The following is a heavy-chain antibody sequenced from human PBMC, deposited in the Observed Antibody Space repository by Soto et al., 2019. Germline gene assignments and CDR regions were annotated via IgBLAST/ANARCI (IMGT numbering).Heavy chain of an antibody. V-gene: IGHV3-30-3*01. CDR3: AKARRSALPFGVVQRPYYYYGMDV. D-gene: IGHD3-3*01. J-gene: IGHJ6*02. CDR1: GFTFSSYA. CDR2: ISYDGSNK. Sequence: PGGSLRLSCAASGFTFSSYAMHWVRQAPGKGLEWVAVISYDGSNKYYADSVKGRFTISRDNSKNSLYLQMNSLRTEDTALYYCAKARRSALPFGVVQRPYYYYGMDVWGQGTTVTVSS.